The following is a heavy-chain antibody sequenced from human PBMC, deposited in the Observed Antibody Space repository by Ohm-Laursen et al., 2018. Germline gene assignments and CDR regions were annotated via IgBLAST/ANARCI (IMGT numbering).Heavy chain of an antibody. Sequence: SLRLSCAASGFTFSDYYMSWIRQAPGKGLEWVSYISSSGSTIYYADSVKGRFTISRDNAKNSLYLQMNSLRAEDTAVYYCASPGSSWYWEADYWGQGTLVTVSS. CDR2: ISSSGSTI. CDR3: ASPGSSWYWEADY. D-gene: IGHD6-13*01. V-gene: IGHV3-11*01. CDR1: GFTFSDYY. J-gene: IGHJ4*02.